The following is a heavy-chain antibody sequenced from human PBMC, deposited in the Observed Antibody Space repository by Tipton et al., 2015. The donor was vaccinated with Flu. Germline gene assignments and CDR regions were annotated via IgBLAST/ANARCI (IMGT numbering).Heavy chain of an antibody. J-gene: IGHJ4*02. CDR1: GGTFSSYA. CDR3: ARAITYSGYDLYDY. D-gene: IGHD5-12*01. CDR2: INPSGGST. V-gene: IGHV1-46*01. Sequence: QLVQSGPEVKKPGSSVKVSCKASGGTFSSYAISWVRQAPGQGLEWMGIINPSGGSTSYAQKFQGRVTMTRDTSTSTVYMELSSLRSEDTAVYYCARAITYSGYDLYDYWGQGTLVTVSS.